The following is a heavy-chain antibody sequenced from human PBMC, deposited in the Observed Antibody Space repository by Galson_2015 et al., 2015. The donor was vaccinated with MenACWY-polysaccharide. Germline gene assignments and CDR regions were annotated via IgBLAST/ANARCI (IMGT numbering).Heavy chain of an antibody. D-gene: IGHD6-6*01. CDR1: GFAFSNYA. CDR3: ARDASFRYSSSSVGYYFDY. J-gene: IGHJ4*02. CDR2: ISYDGSNK. Sequence: SLRLSCAASGFAFSNYAMHWVRQAPGKGLEWVAVISYDGSNKYYADSVKGRFTISRDNSKNTLYLQMNSLRAEDTAVYYCARDASFRYSSSSVGYYFDYWGQGTLVTVSS. V-gene: IGHV3-30-3*01.